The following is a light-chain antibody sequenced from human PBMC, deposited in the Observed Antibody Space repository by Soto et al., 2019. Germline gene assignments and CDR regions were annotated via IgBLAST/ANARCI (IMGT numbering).Light chain of an antibody. V-gene: IGKV1-39*01. Sequence: DIQMTQSPSSLSAAVGDRVTITCRASQSISSYLNWYQQKPGKAPKLLIYAASSLQSGVPSRFSGSGSGTDFTLTISSLQPEYFATYYCQQSYSTPRTFVQGTKVEIK. J-gene: IGKJ1*01. CDR3: QQSYSTPRT. CDR2: AAS. CDR1: QSISSY.